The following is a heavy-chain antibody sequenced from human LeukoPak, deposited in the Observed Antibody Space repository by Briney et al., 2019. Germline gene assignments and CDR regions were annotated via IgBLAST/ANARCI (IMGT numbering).Heavy chain of an antibody. CDR1: GGTFSSYA. CDR3: ARDPYGDYFQIREGAFDI. CDR2: IIPIFGTA. J-gene: IGHJ3*02. D-gene: IGHD4-17*01. V-gene: IGHV1-69*05. Sequence: SVKVSCKASGGTFSSYAISWVRQAPGQGLEWIGGIIPIFGTANYAQKFQGRVTITTDESTSTAYMELSSLRSEDTAVYYCARDPYGDYFQIREGAFDIWGQGTMLTVSS.